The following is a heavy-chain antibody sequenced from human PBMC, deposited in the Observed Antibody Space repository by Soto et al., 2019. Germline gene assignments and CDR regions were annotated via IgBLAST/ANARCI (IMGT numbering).Heavy chain of an antibody. D-gene: IGHD5-18*01. CDR1: GGTFSSYA. J-gene: IGHJ6*02. CDR3: ARDSPDTAMVPGYYYGMDV. Sequence: SVKVSCKASGGTFSSYAISWVRQAPGQGLEWMGGIIPTFGTANYAQKFQGRVTITADESTSTAYMELSSLRSEGTAVYYCARDSPDTAMVPGYYYGMDVWGQGTTVTVSS. V-gene: IGHV1-69*13. CDR2: IIPTFGTA.